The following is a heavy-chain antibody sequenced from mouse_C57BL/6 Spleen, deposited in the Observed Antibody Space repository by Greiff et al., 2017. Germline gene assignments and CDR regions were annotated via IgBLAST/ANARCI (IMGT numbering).Heavy chain of an antibody. CDR3: APMALYAMDY. Sequence: EVKVVESGGGLVKPGGSLKLSCAASGFTFSDYGMHWVRQAPEKGLEWVAYISSGSSTIYYADTVKGRFTISRDNAKNTLFLQMTSLRSEDTAMYYWAPMALYAMDYWGQGTSVTVSS. CDR1: GFTFSDYG. D-gene: IGHD1-1*02. CDR2: ISSGSSTI. J-gene: IGHJ4*01. V-gene: IGHV5-17*01.